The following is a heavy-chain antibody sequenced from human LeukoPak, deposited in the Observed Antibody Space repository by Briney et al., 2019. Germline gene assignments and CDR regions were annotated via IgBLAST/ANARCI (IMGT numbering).Heavy chain of an antibody. CDR3: AKSTGWYSSADY. Sequence: PGGSLRLSCAASGFTSSSYVMSWVRQAPGKGLEWVSGIGGSGGSTYYADSVKGRFTISRDNSKNTLYLQMSGLRAEDTAVYYCAKSTGWYSSADYWGQGTLVTVSS. V-gene: IGHV3-23*01. CDR1: GFTSSSYV. D-gene: IGHD6-19*01. CDR2: IGGSGGST. J-gene: IGHJ4*02.